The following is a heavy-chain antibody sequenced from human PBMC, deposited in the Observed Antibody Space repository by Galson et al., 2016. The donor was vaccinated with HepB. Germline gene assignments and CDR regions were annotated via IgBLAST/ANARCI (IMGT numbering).Heavy chain of an antibody. Sequence: SVKVSCKASGYPFTSHAIHWVRQAPGQGLEWMGWISAANGDRKYAEKFQGRVTFSRDTSASTAYMELSSLTSEDTAVFYCTRAVTTTGDWFGPWGQGTLVSVSS. V-gene: IGHV1-3*01. CDR1: GYPFTSHA. J-gene: IGHJ5*02. CDR3: TRAVTTTGDWFGP. D-gene: IGHD4-17*01. CDR2: ISAANGDR.